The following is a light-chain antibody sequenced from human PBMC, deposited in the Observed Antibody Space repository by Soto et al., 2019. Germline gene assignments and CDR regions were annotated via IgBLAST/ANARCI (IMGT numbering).Light chain of an antibody. CDR1: QSVSSSY. CDR2: GAS. J-gene: IGKJ3*01. V-gene: IGKV3-20*01. Sequence: EIVLPQSPGTLSLSPGERATLSCRASQSVSSSYLAWYQQKPGQAPRLLIYGASSRATGIPDRCSGSGSGTDFTLTISRLEPEDFAVYYCQQYGSSPFTFGPGTKVDIK. CDR3: QQYGSSPFT.